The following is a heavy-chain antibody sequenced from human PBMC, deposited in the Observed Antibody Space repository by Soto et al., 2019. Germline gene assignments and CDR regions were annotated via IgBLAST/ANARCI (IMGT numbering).Heavy chain of an antibody. V-gene: IGHV1-69*15. CDR1: GGTFSRYA. D-gene: IGHD5-18*01. Sequence: QVQLVQSGAEVKKPGSSVKVSCKASGGTFSRYAIGWVRQAPGQGLEWMGTITPIFGTTNYAQKFQGRVTIMADETTSTAYMELSSLRSEDTAVYCCAAPVEMDTLRSFGFWGQGTMVIVSS. CDR3: AAPVEMDTLRSFGF. CDR2: ITPIFGTT. J-gene: IGHJ3*01.